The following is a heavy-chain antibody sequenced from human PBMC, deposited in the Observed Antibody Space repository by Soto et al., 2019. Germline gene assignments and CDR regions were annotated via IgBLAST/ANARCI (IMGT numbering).Heavy chain of an antibody. CDR1: GGTFSSYT. Sequence: QVQLVQSGAEVKKPGSSVKVSCKASGGTFSSYTISWVRQAPGQGLEWMGRIIPILGIANYAQKFQGRVTITADKSTSTVYMELSSLRSEDTAVYYCARALTATYYYYYGMDVWGQGTTVTVSS. V-gene: IGHV1-69*02. CDR2: IIPILGIA. CDR3: ARALTATYYYYYGMDV. J-gene: IGHJ6*02. D-gene: IGHD7-27*01.